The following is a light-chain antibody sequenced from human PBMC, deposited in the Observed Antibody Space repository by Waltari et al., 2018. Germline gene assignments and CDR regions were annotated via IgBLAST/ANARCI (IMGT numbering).Light chain of an antibody. CDR1: QTIRTTY. CDR3: QQYDISPLT. Sequence: EIVLPQPPGTLSLSPGEEATLSCRTSQTIRTTYLAWYQQKPGQAPTHLIYGTFTRATGIPDRFTGSGSGTDFSLTISSLEPEDFATYYCQQYDISPLTFGGGTKVEIK. CDR2: GTF. V-gene: IGKV3-20*01. J-gene: IGKJ4*01.